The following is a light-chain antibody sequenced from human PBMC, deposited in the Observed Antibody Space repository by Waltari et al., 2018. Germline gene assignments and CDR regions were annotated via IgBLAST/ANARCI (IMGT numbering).Light chain of an antibody. J-gene: IGLJ2*01. CDR3: SSYTSSSTYVV. CDR1: SSDVVDYKY. V-gene: IGLV2-14*03. CDR2: DVS. Sequence: QSALTQPASVSGSPGQSITIPCTGTSSDVVDYKYVSWYHCHPGKAPKLSIFDVSNRPSGVSNRFSGSKSGDTASLTISGLQAEDEADYYCSSYTSSSTYVVFGGGTKLTVL.